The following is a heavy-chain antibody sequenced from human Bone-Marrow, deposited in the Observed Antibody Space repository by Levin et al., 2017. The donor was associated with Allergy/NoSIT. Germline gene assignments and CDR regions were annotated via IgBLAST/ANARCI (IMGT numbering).Heavy chain of an antibody. J-gene: IGHJ4*02. CDR3: VRRKPYGSGTDGYFDY. D-gene: IGHD3-10*01. Sequence: GGSLRLSCATSGFTFSDHYMDWVRQAPGKGLEWVGRIRNKANSYTTEYAASVRGRFIISRDDSKNSVYLQMNSLKSEDTAVYYCVRRKPYGSGTDGYFDYWGQGTLVAVSS. CDR2: IRNKANSYTT. CDR1: GFTFSDHY. V-gene: IGHV3-72*01.